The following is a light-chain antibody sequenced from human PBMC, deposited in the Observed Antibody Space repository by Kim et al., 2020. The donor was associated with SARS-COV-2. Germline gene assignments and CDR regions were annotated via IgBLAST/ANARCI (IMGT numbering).Light chain of an antibody. Sequence: SGVLGQTARITCGGNNIGRKLVHWYQQKPGQAPVLVIYKDNNRPSGIPERFSGSNSGNAATLTISGAQAGDDADYHCQVWDSRSYVFGTGTKVTVL. CDR3: QVWDSRSYV. V-gene: IGLV3-9*01. CDR1: NIGRKL. J-gene: IGLJ1*01. CDR2: KDN.